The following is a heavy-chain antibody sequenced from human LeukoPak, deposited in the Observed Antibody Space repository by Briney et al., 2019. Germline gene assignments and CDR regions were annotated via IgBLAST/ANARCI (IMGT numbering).Heavy chain of an antibody. V-gene: IGHV4-39*01. CDR1: GGSISSSSYY. D-gene: IGHD2-2*01. J-gene: IGHJ6*03. CDR2: IYYSGST. CDR3: ARHGCSSTSYLRYYYYYMDV. Sequence: SETLSLTCTVSGGSISSSSYYWGWIRQPPGKGLEWIGSIYYSGSTYYNPSLKSRVTISVDTSKNQFSLKLSSVTAADTAVHYCARHGCSSTSYLRYYYYYMDVWGKGTTVTVSS.